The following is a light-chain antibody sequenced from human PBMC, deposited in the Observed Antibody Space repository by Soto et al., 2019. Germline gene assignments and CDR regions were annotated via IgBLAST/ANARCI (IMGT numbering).Light chain of an antibody. V-gene: IGLV2-11*01. J-gene: IGLJ1*01. CDR3: CSYAGSYTYV. Sequence: QSALTQPRSVSGSPGQSVTISCTGTSSDVGGYNYVSWYQQHPGKAPNLMIYDVSKRPSGVPDRFSGSKSGNTASLTISGLQAEDGADYYFCSYAGSYTYVFGTGTK. CDR1: SSDVGGYNY. CDR2: DVS.